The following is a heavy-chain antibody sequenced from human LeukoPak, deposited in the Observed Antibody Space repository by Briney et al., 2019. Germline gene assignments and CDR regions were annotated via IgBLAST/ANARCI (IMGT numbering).Heavy chain of an antibody. Sequence: GGSLRLSCEASGFTFRSYSMNWVRQAPGKGLEWISYISRSTNSISYADSVKGRFTISRDNAKNSLFLQVNNLRDEDTAVYYCARGVYCSGGSCYSAAFDIWGQGTMVTVSS. V-gene: IGHV3-48*02. CDR2: ISRSTNSI. CDR1: GFTFRSYS. J-gene: IGHJ3*02. CDR3: ARGVYCSGGSCYSAAFDI. D-gene: IGHD2-15*01.